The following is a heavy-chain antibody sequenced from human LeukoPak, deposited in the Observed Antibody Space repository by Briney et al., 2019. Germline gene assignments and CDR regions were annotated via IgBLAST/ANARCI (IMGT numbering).Heavy chain of an antibody. V-gene: IGHV1-69*05. D-gene: IGHD3-9*01. J-gene: IGHJ4*02. CDR2: IIPIFGTA. CDR1: GGTFSSYA. CDR3: ARVKRVWRSSDATKPGYPGLYLDY. Sequence: SVKVSCKASGGTFSSYAISWVRQAPGQGLEWMGGIIPIFGTANYAQKFQGRVTITTDESTSTAYMELSSLRSEDTAVFYCARVKRVWRSSDATKPGYPGLYLDYWGQGTLVTVSS.